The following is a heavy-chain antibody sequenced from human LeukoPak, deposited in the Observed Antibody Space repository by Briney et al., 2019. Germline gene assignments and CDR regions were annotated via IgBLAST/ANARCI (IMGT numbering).Heavy chain of an antibody. D-gene: IGHD3-9*01. Sequence: SETLSLTCTVSGGSISRSSYYWGWIRQPPGKGLDWIGSIYYSGSTYYNPSLKSRVTISVDTSKNQFSLKLGSVTAADTAVYYCASPRLCDILTGPIDYWGQGTLVTVSS. V-gene: IGHV4-39*07. J-gene: IGHJ4*02. CDR1: GGSISRSSYY. CDR3: ASPRLCDILTGPIDY. CDR2: IYYSGST.